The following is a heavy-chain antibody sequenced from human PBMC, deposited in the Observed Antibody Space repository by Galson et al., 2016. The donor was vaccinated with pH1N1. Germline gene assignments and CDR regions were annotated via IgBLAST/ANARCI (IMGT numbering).Heavy chain of an antibody. CDR1: GFTFSNYA. J-gene: IGHJ4*02. CDR2: ISYDGSNK. D-gene: IGHD3-9*01. V-gene: IGHV3-30-3*01. CDR3: ATGILTGPDY. Sequence: SLRLSCAASGFTFSNYAMHWVRQAPGKGLEWVALISYDGSNKYCADSAKGRFTISRDNSKNTLYLQLTSLRAEDTAVYYCATGILTGPDYWGQGTLVTVSS.